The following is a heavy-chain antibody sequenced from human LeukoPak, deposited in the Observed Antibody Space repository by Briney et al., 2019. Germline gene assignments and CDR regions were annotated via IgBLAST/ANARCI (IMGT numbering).Heavy chain of an antibody. J-gene: IGHJ4*02. CDR1: GGSVSSGSYY. D-gene: IGHD4-17*01. V-gene: IGHV4-61*01. CDR3: ARDFNGDHDY. Sequence: PSETLSLTCTVSGGSVSSGSYYWSWIRQPPGKGLEWIGYIYYSGSTNYNPSLKSRVTISVDTSKKQFSLKLSSVTAADTAVYYCARDFNGDHDYWGQGTLVTVSS. CDR2: IYYSGST.